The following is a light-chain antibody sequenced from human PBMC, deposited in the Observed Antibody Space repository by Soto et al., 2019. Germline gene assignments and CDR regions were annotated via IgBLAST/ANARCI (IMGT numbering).Light chain of an antibody. CDR1: SYNIGSNT. J-gene: IGLJ1*01. CDR3: AAWDDSLNGLV. Sequence: QSVLTQPPSASGTPGQRVTISCSGSSYNIGSNTVNWYQQLPGTAPKHLIYNNNQRPSGVPDRFSGSKSGTSASLAISGLQSEDEADYYCAAWDDSLNGLVFGTGTKLTVL. V-gene: IGLV1-44*01. CDR2: NNN.